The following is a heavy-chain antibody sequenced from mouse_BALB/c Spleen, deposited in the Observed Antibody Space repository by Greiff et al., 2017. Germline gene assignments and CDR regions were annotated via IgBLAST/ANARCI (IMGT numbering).Heavy chain of an antibody. J-gene: IGHJ3*01. CDR3: TIEDDYVLAY. CDR1: GYTFTSYW. V-gene: IGHV1-69*02. D-gene: IGHD2-4*01. Sequence: QVQLKQPGAELVRPGASVKLSCKASGYTFTSYWINWVKQRPGQGLEWIGNIYPSDSYTNYNQKFKDKATLTVDKSSSTAYMQLSSPTSEDSAVYYCTIEDDYVLAYWGQGTLVTVSA. CDR2: IYPSDSYT.